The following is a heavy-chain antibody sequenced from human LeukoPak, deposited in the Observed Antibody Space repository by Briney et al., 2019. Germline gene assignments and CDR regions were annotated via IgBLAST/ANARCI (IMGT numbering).Heavy chain of an antibody. CDR2: IYYSGST. J-gene: IGHJ5*02. V-gene: IGHV4-31*03. CDR3: ARVVEDIVVVPAAMGNWFDP. CDR1: GGSISSGGYY. D-gene: IGHD2-2*01. Sequence: SQTLSLTSTVSGGSISSGGYYWSWIRQHPGKGLEWIGYIYYSGSTYYNPSLKSRVTISVDTSKNQFSLKLSSVTAADTAVYYCARVVEDIVVVPAAMGNWFDPWGQGTLVTVSS.